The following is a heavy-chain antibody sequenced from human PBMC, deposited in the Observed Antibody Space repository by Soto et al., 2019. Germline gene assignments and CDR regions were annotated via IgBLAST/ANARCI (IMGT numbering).Heavy chain of an antibody. CDR1: RFTVDDYA. CDR2: ISWNSGSI. CDR3: ARGRGYSSSWSIYYFDF. D-gene: IGHD6-13*01. J-gene: IGHJ4*02. Sequence: GGSLRLSCAASRFTVDDYAMHGVRQTPGKGLEWVSGISWNSGSIGYADSVKGRFTISRDNSKNTLYLQMNSLRAEDTAVYYCARGRGYSSSWSIYYFDFWGQGTQVTVSS. V-gene: IGHV3-9*01.